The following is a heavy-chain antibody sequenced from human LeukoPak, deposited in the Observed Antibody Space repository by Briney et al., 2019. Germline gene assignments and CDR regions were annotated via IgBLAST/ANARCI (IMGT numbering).Heavy chain of an antibody. Sequence: PGGSLRLSCAASGFILSNHWMTWVRQAPGKGPEWVANMNKDGSEKYYVDSVKGRFTISRDTAKNLLYLQMNNLRAEDTALYYCARNNDMDVWGQGTTVIVSS. CDR2: MNKDGSEK. CDR1: GFILSNHW. CDR3: ARNNDMDV. J-gene: IGHJ6*02. D-gene: IGHD1/OR15-1a*01. V-gene: IGHV3-7*03.